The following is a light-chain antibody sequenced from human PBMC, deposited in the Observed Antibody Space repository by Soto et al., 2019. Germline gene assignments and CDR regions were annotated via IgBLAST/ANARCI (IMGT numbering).Light chain of an antibody. CDR3: SSYTTSSTYV. V-gene: IGLV2-14*03. CDR1: SSDVGRYNY. J-gene: IGLJ1*01. CDR2: DVS. Sequence: QSALTQPPSASGSPGQSVTISCTGTSSDVGRYNYVSWYQQHPGKAPKLMVYDVSNRPSGVSNRFSGFKSGNTASLTISGLHAEDEADYYCSSYTTSSTYVFGTGTKVTVL.